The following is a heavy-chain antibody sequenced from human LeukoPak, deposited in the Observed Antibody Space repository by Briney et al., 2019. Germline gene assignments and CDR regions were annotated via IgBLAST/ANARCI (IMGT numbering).Heavy chain of an antibody. Sequence: PGGSLRLSCAAPGFTFSSYSMNWVRQAPGKGLEWVSYISSSSSTIYYADSVKGRFTISRDNSKNTLYLQMNSLRAEDTAVCYCAKDEVAAAGNSSYWGQGTLVTVSS. J-gene: IGHJ4*02. CDR1: GFTFSSYS. V-gene: IGHV3-48*01. D-gene: IGHD6-13*01. CDR2: ISSSSSTI. CDR3: AKDEVAAAGNSSY.